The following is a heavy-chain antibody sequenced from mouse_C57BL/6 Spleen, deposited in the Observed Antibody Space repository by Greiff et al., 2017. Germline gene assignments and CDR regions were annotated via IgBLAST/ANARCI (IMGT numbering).Heavy chain of an antibody. CDR3: ARRVYFDY. Sequence: EVKLQESGGGLVKPGGSLKLSCAASGFTFSDYGLHWVRQAPEKGLEWVAYISSGSSTIYYADTVKGRFTISRDNAKNTLCLQMTSLRSEDSAMYYCARRVYFDYWGQGTTLTVSS. J-gene: IGHJ2*01. CDR2: ISSGSSTI. CDR1: GFTFSDYG. V-gene: IGHV5-17*01.